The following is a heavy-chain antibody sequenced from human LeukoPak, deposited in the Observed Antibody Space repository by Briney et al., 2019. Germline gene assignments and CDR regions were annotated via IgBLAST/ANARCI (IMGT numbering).Heavy chain of an antibody. Sequence: SETLSLTCTVSGGSISSGGYYWSWIRQHPGKGLEWIGYIYYSGSTYYNPSLKSRVTISVDTSKNQFSLKLSSVTAADTAVYYCARDRGNYYDSSGYYSLDAFDIWGQGTMVTVSS. CDR2: IYYSGST. V-gene: IGHV4-31*03. CDR3: ARDRGNYYDSSGYYSLDAFDI. CDR1: GGSISSGGYY. D-gene: IGHD3-22*01. J-gene: IGHJ3*02.